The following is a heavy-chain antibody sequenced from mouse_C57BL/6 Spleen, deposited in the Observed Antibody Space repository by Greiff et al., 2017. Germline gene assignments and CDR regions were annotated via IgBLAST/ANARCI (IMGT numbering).Heavy chain of an antibody. Sequence: EVQLQQSGPGLAKPSQTLSLTCSVTGYSITSYYWNWIRKFPGNKLEYMGYISYSGSTYYNPSLKSRISITRDTSKNQYYLQLNSVTTEDTATYYCARSGYYGSSLFDYWGQGTTLTVSS. V-gene: IGHV3-8*01. CDR3: ARSGYYGSSLFDY. D-gene: IGHD1-1*01. CDR1: GYSITSYY. CDR2: ISYSGST. J-gene: IGHJ2*01.